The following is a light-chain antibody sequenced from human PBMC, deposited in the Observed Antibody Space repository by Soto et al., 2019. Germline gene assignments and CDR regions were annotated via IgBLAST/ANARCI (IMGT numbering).Light chain of an antibody. CDR3: AAWDDSLNGPV. CDR1: XXDVXGYNY. J-gene: IGLJ1*01. V-gene: IGLV1-44*01. Sequence: QSVLTQPPSASGSPGQSVTISCTGTXXDVXGYNYLSWYQHRPGKAPKLLXYSNNQRPSGVPDRFSGSKSGTSASLAISGLQSEDEADYYCAAWDDSLNGPVFGTGTKVTVL. CDR2: SNN.